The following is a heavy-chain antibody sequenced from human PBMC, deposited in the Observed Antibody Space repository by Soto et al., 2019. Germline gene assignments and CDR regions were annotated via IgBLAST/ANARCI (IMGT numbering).Heavy chain of an antibody. J-gene: IGHJ4*02. CDR2: IYYSGST. CDR1: CGSISSYY. V-gene: IGHV4-59*01. CDR3: ARSKAVAGTFDY. D-gene: IGHD6-19*01. Sequence: SETLSLTCTVSCGSISSYYWSWTRQPPGKGLEWIGYIYYSGSTNYNPSLKSRVTISVDTSKNQFSLKLSSVTAADTAVYYCARSKAVAGTFDYWGQATLVTVSS.